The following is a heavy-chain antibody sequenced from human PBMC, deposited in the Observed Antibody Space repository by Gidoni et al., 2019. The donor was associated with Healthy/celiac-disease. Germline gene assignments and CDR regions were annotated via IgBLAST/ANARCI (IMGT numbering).Heavy chain of an antibody. J-gene: IGHJ4*02. CDR1: GNSCTSYW. V-gene: IGHV5-51*03. CDR2: LYPGDSDT. Sequence: EVQLVQAGAEVKKPGESLKISCKGSGNSCTSYWIGWVRQMPGKGLEWMGILYPGDSDTRSSPSFQGQVPISADKSISTAYLQWSSLKASDTAMYYCATGGIARGAYYFDYWGQGTLVTVSS. CDR3: ATGGIARGAYYFDY. D-gene: IGHD6-13*01.